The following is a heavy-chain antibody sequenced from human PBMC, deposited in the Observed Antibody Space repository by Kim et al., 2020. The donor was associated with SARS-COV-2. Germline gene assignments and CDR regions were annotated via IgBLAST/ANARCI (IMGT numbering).Heavy chain of an antibody. Sequence: LKSRVTISVDTSKNQFSLKLSSVTAADTAVYYCAAEPAARITGTHWYFDLWGRGTLVTVSS. J-gene: IGHJ2*01. CDR3: AAEPAARITGTHWYFDL. D-gene: IGHD1-20*01. V-gene: IGHV4-31*02.